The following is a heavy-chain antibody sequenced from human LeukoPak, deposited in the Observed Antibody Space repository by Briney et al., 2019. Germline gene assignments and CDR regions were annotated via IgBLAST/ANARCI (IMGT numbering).Heavy chain of an antibody. Sequence: PGGSLRFSCAASGFTISRFAMFWVRQAPGQGLEYVSAISSSGGDRYYANSVKGRFSISRDNSKNTLYLQMGSLRTEDMAVYYCARGGSGSSRYNRWDYWGQGTLVTVSS. D-gene: IGHD6-25*01. J-gene: IGHJ4*02. CDR3: ARGGSGSSRYNRWDY. V-gene: IGHV3-64*01. CDR2: ISSSGGDR. CDR1: GFTISRFA.